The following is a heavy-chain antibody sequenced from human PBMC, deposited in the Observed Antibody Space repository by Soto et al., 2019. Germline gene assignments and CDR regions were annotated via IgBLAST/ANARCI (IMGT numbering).Heavy chain of an antibody. CDR3: ARGPSYSDSYFDH. CDR2: ISYDGNNK. Sequence: QVQLVESGGGAVQPGGSRRLSFAASEFTFSNYAMHWVRRAPGKGLQWLAVISYDGNNKYYADSVEGRFTISRDNSKNTVYLQMNSLRLEDTAVYYCARGPSYSDSYFDHWGQGTLVTVSS. J-gene: IGHJ4*02. D-gene: IGHD4-17*01. V-gene: IGHV3-30*03. CDR1: EFTFSNYA.